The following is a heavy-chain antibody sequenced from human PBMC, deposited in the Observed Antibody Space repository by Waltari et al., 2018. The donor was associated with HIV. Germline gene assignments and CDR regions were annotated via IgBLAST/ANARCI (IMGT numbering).Heavy chain of an antibody. D-gene: IGHD1-1*01. CDR1: GSATSRGRSY. V-gene: IGHV4-39*01. CDR2: LFHSGST. Sequence: HLQEPGPGLVQPSAPLARTCPISGSATSRGRSYSACLGASPGKGLEWIGSLFHSGSTYYSPSLRSRSTISGDMSANRFSLKLTSVTATDTAVYFCARHCLQKGWLPQLKYYYGMDVWGQGTTVIVSS. J-gene: IGHJ6*02. CDR3: ARHCLQKGWLPQLKYYYGMDV.